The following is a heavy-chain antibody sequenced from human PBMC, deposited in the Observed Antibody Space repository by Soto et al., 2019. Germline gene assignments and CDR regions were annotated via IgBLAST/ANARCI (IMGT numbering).Heavy chain of an antibody. Sequence: SVKVSCKASGGTFSSYAISWVRQAPGQGLEWMGGIIPIFGTANYAQKFQGRVTITADKSTSTAYMELSSLRSEDTAVYYCARGGFGHPRPYYYYGMDVWGQGTTVTVSS. CDR2: IIPIFGTA. D-gene: IGHD3-10*01. J-gene: IGHJ6*02. V-gene: IGHV1-69*06. CDR1: GGTFSSYA. CDR3: ARGGFGHPRPYYYYGMDV.